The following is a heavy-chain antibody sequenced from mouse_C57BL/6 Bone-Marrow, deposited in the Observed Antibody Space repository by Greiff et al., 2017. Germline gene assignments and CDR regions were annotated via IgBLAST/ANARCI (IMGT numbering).Heavy chain of an antibody. CDR1: GYTFTDYY. CDR2: INPYNGGT. V-gene: IGHV1-19*01. D-gene: IGHD2-4*01. J-gene: IGHJ3*01. CDR3: ARAYYDYDGAY. Sequence: VHVKQSGPVLVKPGASVKMSCKASGYTFTDYYMNWVKQSHGKSLEWIGVINPYNGGTSYNQKFKGKATLTVDKSSSTAYMELNSLTSEDSAVYYCARAYYDYDGAYWGQGTLVTVSA.